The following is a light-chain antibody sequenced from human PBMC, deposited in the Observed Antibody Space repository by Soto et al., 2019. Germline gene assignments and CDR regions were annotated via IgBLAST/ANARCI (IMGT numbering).Light chain of an antibody. CDR2: GNS. V-gene: IGLV1-40*01. J-gene: IGLJ1*01. CDR1: SSNIGAGYD. Sequence: QSVLTQPPSVSGAPGQRVTISCTGSSSNIGAGYDVHWYQQLPGTAPKLLIYGNSNRPSGVPDRFSGSKSGTSASLAITGLQAEDEADYYCQSYDCSLSGYVFGTGTEVTVL. CDR3: QSYDCSLSGYV.